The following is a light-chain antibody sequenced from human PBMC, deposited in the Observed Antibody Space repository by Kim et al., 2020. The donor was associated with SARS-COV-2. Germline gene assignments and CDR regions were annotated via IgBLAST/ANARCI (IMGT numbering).Light chain of an antibody. Sequence: GASFKLTCTQSGGPHCYANEWHQQRPGRGPHFLLKVYCDGSHYKGDGIPDRFSGSSSYSARYLTISTLQSDDEADYYCQTWGTPVVFGGGTQLTVL. V-gene: IGLV4-69*01. CDR2: VYCDGSH. CDR1: GGPHCYA. J-gene: IGLJ2*01. CDR3: QTWGTPVV.